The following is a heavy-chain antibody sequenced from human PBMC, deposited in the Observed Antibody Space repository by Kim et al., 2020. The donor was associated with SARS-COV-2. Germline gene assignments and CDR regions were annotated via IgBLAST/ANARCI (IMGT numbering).Heavy chain of an antibody. J-gene: IGHJ4*02. V-gene: IGHV4-59*08. Sequence: PALKSRDTISVDTSKNQFSLKLPSVTAEDTAVYYCAGHDRADGSGISLDYWGQGTLVTVSS. D-gene: IGHD3-10*01. CDR3: AGHDRADGSGISLDY.